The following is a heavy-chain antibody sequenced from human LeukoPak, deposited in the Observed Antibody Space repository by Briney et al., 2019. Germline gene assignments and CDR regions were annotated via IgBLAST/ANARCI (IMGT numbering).Heavy chain of an antibody. V-gene: IGHV3-33*06. D-gene: IGHD3-22*01. J-gene: IGHJ3*02. Sequence: GRSLRLSCAASGFTFSSYGMHWVRQAPGKGLEWVAVIWYDGSNKYYADSVKGRFTISRDNSKNTLYLQMNSLRAEDTAVYYCAKVDSMIVELGAFDIWGQGTMVTASS. CDR2: IWYDGSNK. CDR3: AKVDSMIVELGAFDI. CDR1: GFTFSSYG.